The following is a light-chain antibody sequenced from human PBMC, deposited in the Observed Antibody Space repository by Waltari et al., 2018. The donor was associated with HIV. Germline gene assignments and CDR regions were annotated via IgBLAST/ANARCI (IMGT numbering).Light chain of an antibody. V-gene: IGLV3-21*02. Sequence: SSLFPPPPSVSVAARDPATLTCAGAPIPIQSVHWYQQRPGQAPVLDLSNENARPSGIPERVSGSTSGNTATLTTTKAEAGDEADYFCQVWDRSAGQPGDRYVFGPGTKVSVL. CDR2: NEN. CDR1: PIPIQS. CDR3: QVWDRSAGQPGDRYV. J-gene: IGLJ1*01.